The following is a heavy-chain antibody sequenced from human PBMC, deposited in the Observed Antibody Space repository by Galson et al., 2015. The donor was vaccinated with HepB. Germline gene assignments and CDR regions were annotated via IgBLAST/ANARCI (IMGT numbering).Heavy chain of an antibody. J-gene: IGHJ5*02. CDR3: AGDPYCSSTSCYDNWFDP. CDR1: GYTFTSYT. V-gene: IGHV1-3*01. Sequence: SVKVSCKASGYTFTSYTLHWVRQAPGQRLEWMGWINAGNGNTKYPQRFQGRVTITRDTSASTAYMELSSLRSEDTAVYYCAGDPYCSSTSCYDNWFDPWGQGTLVTVSS. D-gene: IGHD2-2*01. CDR2: INAGNGNT.